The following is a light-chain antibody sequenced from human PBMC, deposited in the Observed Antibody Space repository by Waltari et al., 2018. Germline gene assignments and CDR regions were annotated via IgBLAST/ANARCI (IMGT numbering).Light chain of an antibody. CDR1: ISDVGGYNY. CDR2: DVS. Sequence: QSALTQPASVSGSPGQSIPISCTATISDVGGYNYVSWYQQHPGKAPTLMIYDVSNRPSGVSNRFSGSKSGNTASLTISGLQAEDEADYYCSSYTSSSVVFGGGTKLTVL. J-gene: IGLJ2*01. V-gene: IGLV2-14*01. CDR3: SSYTSSSVV.